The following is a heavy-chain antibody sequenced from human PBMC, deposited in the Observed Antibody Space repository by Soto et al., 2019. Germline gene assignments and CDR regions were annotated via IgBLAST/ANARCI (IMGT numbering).Heavy chain of an antibody. V-gene: IGHV3-64*01. CDR2: ISNNGAHT. D-gene: IGHD6-13*01. J-gene: IGHJ6*03. Sequence: EAQLVESGGGLGQPGGSLRLSCAASGFTFSNYERHWVRQAPGKGLAYVSGISNNGAHTDYAKSVKGRFAISRDNSENTLYLQMGSLRAEDMALYYCARRGYGSRWPNVYMDVWGKGTTVTVSS. CDR3: ARRGYGSRWPNVYMDV. CDR1: GFTFSNYE.